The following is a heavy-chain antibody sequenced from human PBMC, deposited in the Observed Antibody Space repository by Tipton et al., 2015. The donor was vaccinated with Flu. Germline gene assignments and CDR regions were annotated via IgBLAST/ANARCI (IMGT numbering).Heavy chain of an antibody. CDR3: ARHSGWFDP. D-gene: IGHD1-26*01. V-gene: IGHV4-38-2*01. Sequence: TLSLTCSVSGYSIRNGYHWGWIRQPPGKGLEWIGSIYHSGSTYYNPSLKSRVTISVDTSKNQFSLKLSSVTAADTAVYYCARHSGWFDPWGQGTLVTVSS. J-gene: IGHJ5*02. CDR1: GYSIRNGYH. CDR2: IYHSGST.